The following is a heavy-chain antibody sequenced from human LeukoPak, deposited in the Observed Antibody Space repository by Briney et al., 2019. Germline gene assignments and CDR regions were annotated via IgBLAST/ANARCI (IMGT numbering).Heavy chain of an antibody. CDR2: ISGSGDAT. CDR1: KFTFVDYA. V-gene: IGHV3-23*01. Sequence: QTGGSLRLSCAASKFTFVDYAMSWVRQAPGKGLEWDSTISGSGDATYYADSVKGRFTISRDNSKSTLYLQMNSLRAEDTALYYCARAYYYDSGSYYGHFDYWGRGTLVTVSS. CDR3: ARAYYYDSGSYYGHFDY. D-gene: IGHD3-10*01. J-gene: IGHJ4*02.